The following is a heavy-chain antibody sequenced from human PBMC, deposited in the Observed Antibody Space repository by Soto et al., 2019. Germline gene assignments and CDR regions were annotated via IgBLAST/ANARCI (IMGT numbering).Heavy chain of an antibody. CDR3: ARENSYFDY. J-gene: IGHJ4*02. V-gene: IGHV1-18*01. Sequence: QIQLLQSGAEVKKPGASVKVTCKASGYNFRNFGISWVRQAPGQGLEWMGWISAYNANANYAQKFQGRLTMTADTSTSTAYMELRSLRSDDTAVYYCARENSYFDYWGKGTLVTVSS. CDR1: GYNFRNFG. CDR2: ISAYNANA.